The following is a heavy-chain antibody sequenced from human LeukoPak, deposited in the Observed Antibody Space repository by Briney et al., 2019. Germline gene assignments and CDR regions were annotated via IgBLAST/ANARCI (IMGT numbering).Heavy chain of an antibody. CDR3: ARSAINLVGAVIPNWLDP. J-gene: IGHJ5*02. CDR2: INPENGRT. V-gene: IGHV1-2*02. D-gene: IGHD3-10*01. CDR1: GYTFTNYK. Sequence: ASVKVSCKASGYTFTNYKINWVRQAPGQGLEWMGWINPENGRTEYAPMSQGRITMTRDTSISTAYMELTRLRLDDTAIYFCARSAINLVGAVIPNWLDPWGQGTLVSVSS.